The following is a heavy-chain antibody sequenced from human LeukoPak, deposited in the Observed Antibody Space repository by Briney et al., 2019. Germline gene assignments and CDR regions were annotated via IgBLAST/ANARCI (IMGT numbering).Heavy chain of an antibody. J-gene: IGHJ4*02. Sequence: EASVKVSCKASGGTFSSDAISWVRQAPGQGLEWMGGIIPIFGTANYAQKFRGRVTITADESTSAAYMELSSLRSEDTAVYYCASRLSDYGGVANDYWGQGTLVTVSS. D-gene: IGHD4-23*01. CDR3: ASRLSDYGGVANDY. CDR1: GGTFSSDA. V-gene: IGHV1-69*13. CDR2: IIPIFGTA.